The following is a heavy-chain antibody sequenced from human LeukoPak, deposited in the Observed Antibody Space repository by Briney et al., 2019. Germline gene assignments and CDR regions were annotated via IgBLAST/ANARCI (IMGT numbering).Heavy chain of an antibody. V-gene: IGHV1-2*02. J-gene: IGHJ4*02. Sequence: ASVKVSCKASGYTFTGYYMHWVRQAPRQGLEWMGWINPNSGGTNYAQKFQGRVTMTRDTSISTAYMELSRLRSDDTAVYYCARAARFGAITMVRGFDYWGQGTLVTVSS. D-gene: IGHD3-10*01. CDR1: GYTFTGYY. CDR3: ARAARFGAITMVRGFDY. CDR2: INPNSGGT.